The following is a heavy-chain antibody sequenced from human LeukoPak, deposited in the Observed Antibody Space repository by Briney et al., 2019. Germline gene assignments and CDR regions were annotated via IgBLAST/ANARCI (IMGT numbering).Heavy chain of an antibody. CDR1: GASVGGSPYY. J-gene: IGHJ4*02. Sequence: NASETLSLTCTVSGASVGGSPYYWGWIRQPPGKGLEWIGSIYSSGSTYYNASLQSRVTISIETSKNQISLRLNSVTAADTAIYYCAKSGGYGLIDYWGQGTLVTVSS. D-gene: IGHD1-26*01. V-gene: IGHV4-39*01. CDR3: AKSGGYGLIDY. CDR2: IYSSGST.